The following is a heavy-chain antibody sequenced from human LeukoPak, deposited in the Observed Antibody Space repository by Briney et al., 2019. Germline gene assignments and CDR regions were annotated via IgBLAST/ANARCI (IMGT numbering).Heavy chain of an antibody. CDR2: ISGSGGST. Sequence: PGGSLRLSCVASGFTFSTYGMSWVRQAPGKGLEWVSAISGSGGSTYYADSVKGRFTISRDNSKNTLYLQMNSLRAEDTAVYYCAKVRIAAAGTWYYFDYWGQGTLVTVSS. CDR1: GFTFSTYG. V-gene: IGHV3-23*01. D-gene: IGHD6-13*01. J-gene: IGHJ4*02. CDR3: AKVRIAAAGTWYYFDY.